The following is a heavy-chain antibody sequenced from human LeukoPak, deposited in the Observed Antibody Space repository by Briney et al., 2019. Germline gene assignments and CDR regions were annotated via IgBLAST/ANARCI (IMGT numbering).Heavy chain of an antibody. CDR2: IYTSGST. D-gene: IGHD2-2*01. Sequence: SETLSLTCTVSGGSISSYYWSWIRQPAGKGLEWIGRIYTSGSTNYNPSLKSRVTISVDTSKNQFSLKLSSVTAADTAVYYCARGGGGTSLYYYYYYMDVWGKGTTVTVSS. CDR1: GGSISSYY. J-gene: IGHJ6*03. V-gene: IGHV4-4*07. CDR3: ARGGGGTSLYYYYYYMDV.